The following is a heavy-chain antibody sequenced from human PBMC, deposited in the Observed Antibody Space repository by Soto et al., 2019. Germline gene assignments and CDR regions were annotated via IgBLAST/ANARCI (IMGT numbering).Heavy chain of an antibody. CDR3: ARGKRAAGTRGTYNWFDP. V-gene: IGHV1-8*02. J-gene: IGHJ5*02. CDR2: MNPISGIT. CDR1: GGTFSSYA. D-gene: IGHD6-13*01. Sequence: ASVKVSCKASGGTFSSYAISWVRQAPGQGLEWMGWMNPISGITGYAQKFQGRVTMTRNTSISTAYMELSSLRSEDTAVYYCARGKRAAGTRGTYNWFDPWGQGTLVTVSS.